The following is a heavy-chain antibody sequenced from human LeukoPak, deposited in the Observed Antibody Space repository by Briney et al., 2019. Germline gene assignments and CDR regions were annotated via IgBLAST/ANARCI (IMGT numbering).Heavy chain of an antibody. D-gene: IGHD3-10*01. V-gene: IGHV3-21*01. CDR1: GFTFSSYS. CDR2: ISSSSSYI. Sequence: GGSLRLSCAASGFTFSSYSMNWVRQAPGEGLEWVSSISSSSSYIYYADSVKGRFTISRDNAKNSLYLQMNSLRAEDTAVYYCARRSMVRGRLDYWGQGTLVTVSS. J-gene: IGHJ4*02. CDR3: ARRSMVRGRLDY.